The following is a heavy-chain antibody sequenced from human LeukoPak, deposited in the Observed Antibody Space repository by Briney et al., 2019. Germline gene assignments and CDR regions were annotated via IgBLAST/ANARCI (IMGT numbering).Heavy chain of an antibody. CDR2: ISSSRTYI. D-gene: IGHD6-19*01. J-gene: IGHJ4*02. V-gene: IGHV3-21*01. Sequence: GGSLRLSCAASGFTFSSYSMNWVRQAPGKGLEWVSSISSSRTYIYYADSVKGRFTISRDNAKNSLYLQMNSLRAEDTAVYYCTRGSGWYYYWGQGTLVTVSS. CDR1: GFTFSSYS. CDR3: TRGSGWYYY.